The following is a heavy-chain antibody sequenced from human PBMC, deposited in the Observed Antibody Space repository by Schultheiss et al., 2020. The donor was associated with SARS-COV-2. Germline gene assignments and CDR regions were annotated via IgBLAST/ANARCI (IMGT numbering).Heavy chain of an antibody. J-gene: IGHJ3*02. CDR1: GYTFTSYG. Sequence: SVKVSCKASGYTFTSYGISWVRQAPGQGFEWMGGIIPIIGTANYAQKFQGRVTITADESTSTAYMELSSLRSEDTAVYYCARDQPPRYYDSSGYSYTQGAFDIWGQGTMVTVSS. V-gene: IGHV1-69*13. CDR2: IIPIIGTA. D-gene: IGHD3-22*01. CDR3: ARDQPPRYYDSSGYSYTQGAFDI.